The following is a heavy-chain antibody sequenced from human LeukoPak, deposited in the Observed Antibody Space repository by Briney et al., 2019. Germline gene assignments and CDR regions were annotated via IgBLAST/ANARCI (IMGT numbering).Heavy chain of an antibody. J-gene: IGHJ3*02. V-gene: IGHV1-24*01. Sequence: ASVKVSCKVSGYRLTELSMHWFRQAPGKGLEWMGGFNPEETKITYAQQFHGRVMMTEDTTTSTTYMELGSLRSDDTGVYYCAADSSYSSPFSRSYLVDAFDIWGQGTMVTVSS. CDR1: GYRLTELS. D-gene: IGHD6-13*01. CDR2: FNPEETKI. CDR3: AADSSYSSPFSRSYLVDAFDI.